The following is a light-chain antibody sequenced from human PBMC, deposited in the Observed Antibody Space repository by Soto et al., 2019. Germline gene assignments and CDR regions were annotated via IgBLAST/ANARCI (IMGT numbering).Light chain of an antibody. J-gene: IGKJ5*01. CDR1: QGIGSSA. V-gene: IGKV1-13*02. Sequence: AIQLTQSPSSLSASVGDRVTITCRASQGIGSSAFAWYQQKPGKPPNLLIYDVSNLQRGVPTRFSGSGSGTDFTLTIGGQQPEDYATDYCQQFDTYPLTFGQGTRLDTK. CDR2: DVS. CDR3: QQFDTYPLT.